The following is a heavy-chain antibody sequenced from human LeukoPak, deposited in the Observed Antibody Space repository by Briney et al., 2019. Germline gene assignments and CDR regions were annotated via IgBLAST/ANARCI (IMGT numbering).Heavy chain of an antibody. Sequence: ASVKVSCKTSGYIFTGYYIHWVRQAPGQGLEWMGWINPNTGDTNYAQKFQGRVIMTRDTSITTAYMDLIRLKSDDTAVYYCARDEIGGSNWFDPWGQGTLVTVSS. CDR2: INPNTGDT. J-gene: IGHJ5*02. CDR3: ARDEIGGSNWFDP. V-gene: IGHV1-2*02. CDR1: GYIFTGYY. D-gene: IGHD3-10*01.